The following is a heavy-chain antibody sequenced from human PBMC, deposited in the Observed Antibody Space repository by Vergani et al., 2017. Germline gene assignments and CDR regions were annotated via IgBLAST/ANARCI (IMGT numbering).Heavy chain of an antibody. CDR1: GSSLINYY. CDR2: IYSSGST. J-gene: IGHJ4*02. V-gene: IGHV4-59*01. Sequence: QVQLQESGPGLVKPSETLSLTCTVSGSSLINYYWSWVRQPPGKGLEWIGYIYSSGSTTNSPSLKSRLTMSVDPSKNQFSLKLRSVTLADTAVYYCARTIGHCSNSNCYNLAYWGQGTLVTVSS. D-gene: IGHD2-2*02. CDR3: ARTIGHCSNSNCYNLAY.